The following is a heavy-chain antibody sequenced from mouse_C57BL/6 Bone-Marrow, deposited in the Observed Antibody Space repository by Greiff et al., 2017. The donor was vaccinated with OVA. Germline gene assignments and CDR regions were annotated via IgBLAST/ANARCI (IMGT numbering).Heavy chain of an antibody. D-gene: IGHD2-10*01. V-gene: IGHV5-4*03. CDR1: GFTFSSYA. J-gene: IGHJ4*01. Sequence: EVKLVESGGGLVKPGGSLKLSCAASGFTFSSYAMSWVRPTPEKRLEWVATTSDGGSYTYYPDNVKGRLTISRDNAKNNLYLQRSHLKSEDTAMYYCASLLYAMDYWGQGTSVTVSS. CDR2: TSDGGSYT. CDR3: ASLLYAMDY.